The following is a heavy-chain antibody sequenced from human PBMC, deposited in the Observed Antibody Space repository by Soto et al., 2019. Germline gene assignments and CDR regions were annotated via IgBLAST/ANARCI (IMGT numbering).Heavy chain of an antibody. V-gene: IGHV3-33*06. D-gene: IGHD6-13*01. Sequence: PGGSLRLSCAASWFAFIRYGMHWVRQAPDKGLEWVAVIWYDGTDNYYADSVKGRFTIPRDNSKNTLYLQVDSLRVDDTAVYYCAKDRSSALDAMDVWGQGTTVTVSS. CDR3: AKDRSSALDAMDV. CDR1: WFAFIRYG. CDR2: IWYDGTDN. J-gene: IGHJ6*02.